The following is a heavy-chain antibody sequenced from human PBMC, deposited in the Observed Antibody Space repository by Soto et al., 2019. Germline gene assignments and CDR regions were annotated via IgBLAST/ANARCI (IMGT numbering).Heavy chain of an antibody. CDR3: TRVLGYTFEPGKTRYYAMDV. CDR2: LIPVFGSP. V-gene: IGHV1-69*01. CDR1: GGTFSKDA. D-gene: IGHD5-18*01. Sequence: QVQLVQSGAEVKKPGSSVTVSCKTSGGTFSKDAINWVRHAPGQGVEWMGLLIPVFGSPIYAQKFQGRIRITADESTSTAFMDLSSLRSEDTAVYYCTRVLGYTFEPGKTRYYAMDVWGQGTTVSVSS. J-gene: IGHJ6*02.